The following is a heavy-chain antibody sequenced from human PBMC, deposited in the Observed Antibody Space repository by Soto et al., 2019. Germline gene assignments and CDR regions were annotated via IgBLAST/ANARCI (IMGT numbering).Heavy chain of an antibody. J-gene: IGHJ6*02. D-gene: IGHD1-26*01. CDR2: LGAARDP. V-gene: IGHV3-13*05. CDR1: GFSFRDYD. Sequence: LRLSCAASGFSFRDYDMHWVRQRKGKGLEWVSALGAARDPYYVGSVKGRFSVSRDNAQNSLFLQVNNLRVDDTAVYFCARAYLGRLPRRADYYYAMVVWGRGTTVTVSS. CDR3: ARAYLGRLPRRADYYYAMVV.